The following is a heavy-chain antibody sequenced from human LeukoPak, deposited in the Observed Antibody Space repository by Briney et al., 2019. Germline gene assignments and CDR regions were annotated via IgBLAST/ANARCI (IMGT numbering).Heavy chain of an antibody. CDR3: ARQRALYSSSDY. D-gene: IGHD6-6*01. V-gene: IGHV4-59*08. CDR2: VYYSGSA. Sequence: PSETLSLTCTVSGGSISSYYWSCIRQPPGKGLEWIGHVYYSGSANINPSLKSRVTISVDTSKNQVSLKLRSVTAADTAVYFCARQRALYSSSDYWGRGTQVTVSS. CDR1: GGSISSYY. J-gene: IGHJ4*02.